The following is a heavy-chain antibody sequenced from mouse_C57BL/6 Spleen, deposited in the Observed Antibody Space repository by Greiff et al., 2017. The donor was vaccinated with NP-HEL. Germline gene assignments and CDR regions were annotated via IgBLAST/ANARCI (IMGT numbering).Heavy chain of an antibody. CDR1: GYTFTDYN. Sequence: VHVKQSGPELVKPGASVKMSCKASGYTFTDYNMHWVKQSHGKSLEWIGYINPNNGGTSYNQKFKGKATLTVNKSSSTAYMELRSLTSEDSAVYYCARRGSYYYGSSYYYAMDYWGQGTSVTVSS. J-gene: IGHJ4*01. CDR2: INPNNGGT. CDR3: ARRGSYYYGSSYYYAMDY. V-gene: IGHV1-22*01. D-gene: IGHD1-1*01.